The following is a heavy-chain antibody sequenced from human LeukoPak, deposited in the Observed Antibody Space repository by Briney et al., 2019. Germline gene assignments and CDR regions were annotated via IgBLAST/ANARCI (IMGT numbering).Heavy chain of an antibody. Sequence: SQTLSLTCTVSGDSINSGYHWSWIRQQPGKGLEWIGNIYYNGRTYYKTSLKSRIIISVDMSKNQISLQLSSVTAAGTAVYYCARDLRGSPMDVWGKGTPVAVSS. D-gene: IGHD1-26*01. J-gene: IGHJ6*03. CDR2: IYYNGRT. V-gene: IGHV4-31*03. CDR1: GDSINSGYH. CDR3: ARDLRGSPMDV.